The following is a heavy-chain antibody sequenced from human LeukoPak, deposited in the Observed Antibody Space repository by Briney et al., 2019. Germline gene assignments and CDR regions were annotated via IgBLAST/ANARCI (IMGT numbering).Heavy chain of an antibody. Sequence: GRSLRLSCAASGFTFSNYGVHWVRQAPGKGLEWVSVISGSGGSTYSADSVKGRFTISRDNSKNTLYLQMNSLRAEDTAVYFCAKSQDGGRLFHFDYWGQGTLVTVSS. V-gene: IGHV3-23*01. J-gene: IGHJ4*02. CDR2: ISGSGGST. CDR1: GFTFSNYG. CDR3: AKSQDGGRLFHFDY. D-gene: IGHD1-26*01.